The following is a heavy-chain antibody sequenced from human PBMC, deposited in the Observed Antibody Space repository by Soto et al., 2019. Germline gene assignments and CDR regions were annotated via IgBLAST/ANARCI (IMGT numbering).Heavy chain of an antibody. Sequence: SQIRSHASTVAHGSSCRGDHYQCWIWLPPGKGLEGIGFIYYRQNPNYNPSLKSRVTIPVDTSNNQFCLKVTAVNSADTAVYYYARADAGIVWKYFDNRGPGTLVTVSS. CDR3: ARADAGIVWKYFDN. D-gene: IGHD2-21*01. CDR1: HGSSCRGDHY. V-gene: IGHV4-61*08. J-gene: IGHJ4*02. CDR2: IYYRQNP.